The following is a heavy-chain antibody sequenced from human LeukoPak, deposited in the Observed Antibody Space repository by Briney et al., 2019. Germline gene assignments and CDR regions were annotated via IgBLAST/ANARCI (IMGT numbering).Heavy chain of an antibody. D-gene: IGHD5-24*01. CDR2: IKSDGSST. V-gene: IGHV3-74*01. CDR3: ARDGYNSDFGDY. J-gene: IGHJ4*02. CDR1: GFTFSRYW. Sequence: GGSLRLSCAASGFTFSRYWMHWVRQAPGKGLVWVSRIKSDGSSTNYADSVKGRFTISRDNAKNTLYLKMNSLGAEDTAVYYCARDGYNSDFGDYWGQGTLVTVSS.